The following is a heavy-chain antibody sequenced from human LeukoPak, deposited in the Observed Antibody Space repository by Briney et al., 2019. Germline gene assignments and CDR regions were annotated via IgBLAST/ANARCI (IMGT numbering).Heavy chain of an antibody. CDR3: AFLYRSGWYRFPQFDS. J-gene: IGHJ4*02. CDR2: IYYSGSA. D-gene: IGHD6-19*01. Sequence: SETLSLTCSVSGGSMSSSSYYWGWIRQPPGKGLEWIGNIYYSGSAYYNPSLKSRVIMSVDTSKNQFSLKLSSVSAADTAVYYCAFLYRSGWYRFPQFDSWGQGTLVTVSS. V-gene: IGHV4-39*01. CDR1: GGSMSSSSYY.